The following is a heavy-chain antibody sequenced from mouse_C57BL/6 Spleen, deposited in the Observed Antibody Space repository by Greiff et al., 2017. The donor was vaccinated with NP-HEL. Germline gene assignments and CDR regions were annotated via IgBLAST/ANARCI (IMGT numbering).Heavy chain of an antibody. CDR1: GYTFTSYW. J-gene: IGHJ1*03. V-gene: IGHV1-64*01. CDR2: IHPNSGST. Sequence: QVQLQQPGAELVKPGASVKLSCKASGYTFTSYWMHWVKQRPGQGLEWIGMIHPNSGSTNYNEKFKSKATLTVDKASSTAYMQLSSLTSEDSAVYYCARYSGWYFDVWGTGTTVTVSS. CDR3: ARYSGWYFDV.